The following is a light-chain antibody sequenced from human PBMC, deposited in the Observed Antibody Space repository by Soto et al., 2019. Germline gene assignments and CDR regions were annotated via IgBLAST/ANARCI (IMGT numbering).Light chain of an antibody. Sequence: EIVMTQSPATLSVSPGERATLSCRASQSISTILAWYQQRPGQAPRLLMYGASTRAAGIPARFSGSGSGTEFTLTISSLQSEDFAVYYCQQYSKWPLTFGQGTKLEIK. J-gene: IGKJ2*01. CDR3: QQYSKWPLT. CDR2: GAS. CDR1: QSISTI. V-gene: IGKV3-15*01.